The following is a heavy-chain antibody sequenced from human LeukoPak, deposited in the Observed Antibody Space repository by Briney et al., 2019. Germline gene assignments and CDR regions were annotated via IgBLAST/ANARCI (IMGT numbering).Heavy chain of an antibody. CDR2: IYYTGAT. D-gene: IGHD6-19*01. Sequence: PSETLPLTCTVSGGSISSYYWTWIRRPPGKGLEWIGYIYYTGATSYNPSLKSRVTISVDTSKKQFSLKLTSVTAADTAVYYCARYGGSGWVIDNWGQGTLVTVSS. CDR1: GGSISSYY. V-gene: IGHV4-59*08. J-gene: IGHJ4*02. CDR3: ARYGGSGWVIDN.